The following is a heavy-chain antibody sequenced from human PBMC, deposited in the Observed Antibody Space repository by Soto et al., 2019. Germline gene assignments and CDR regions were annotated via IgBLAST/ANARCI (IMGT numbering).Heavy chain of an antibody. CDR2: VYTSGGT. CDR3: ARGAAAGVDYGMDL. J-gene: IGHJ6*02. V-gene: IGHV4-4*07. Sequence: PSETLSLTCTFSGGSSSTYYRSWIRQPAGKGLEWIGRVYTSGGTNYNPSLKSRVTMSRDTSKKQFFLSLSSVTAADTAVYYCARGAAAGVDYGMDLWGQGTTVTVSS. CDR1: GGSSSTYY. D-gene: IGHD6-13*01.